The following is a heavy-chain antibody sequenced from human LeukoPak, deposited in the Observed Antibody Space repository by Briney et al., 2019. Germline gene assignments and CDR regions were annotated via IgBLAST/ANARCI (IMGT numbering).Heavy chain of an antibody. J-gene: IGHJ4*02. CDR2: ISYDGSNK. CDR3: ARDGQLELSLRDLDY. D-gene: IGHD1-7*01. Sequence: GGSLRLSCAASGFTFSSYAMHWVRQAPGKGLEWVAVISYDGSNKYYADSGKGRFTISRDNSKNTLYLQMNSLRAEDTAVYYCARDGQLELSLRDLDYWGQGTLVTVSS. CDR1: GFTFSSYA. V-gene: IGHV3-30*01.